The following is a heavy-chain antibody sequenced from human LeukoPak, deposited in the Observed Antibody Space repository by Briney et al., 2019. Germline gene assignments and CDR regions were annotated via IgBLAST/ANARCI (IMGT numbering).Heavy chain of an antibody. CDR3: ARVHLPMYYYDSSDEYYFDY. Sequence: VASVKVSCKASGYTFTSYGISWVRQAPGQGLEWMGWISAYNGNTNYAQKLQGRVTMTTDTSTSTAYMGLRSLRSDDTAVYYCARVHLPMYYYDSSDEYYFDYWGQGTLVTVSS. CDR2: ISAYNGNT. D-gene: IGHD3-22*01. V-gene: IGHV1-18*01. CDR1: GYTFTSYG. J-gene: IGHJ4*02.